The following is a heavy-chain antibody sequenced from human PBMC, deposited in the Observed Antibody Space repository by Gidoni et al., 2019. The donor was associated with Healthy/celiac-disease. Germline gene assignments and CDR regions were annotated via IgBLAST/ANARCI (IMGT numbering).Heavy chain of an antibody. CDR3: AYSYGLVQLDY. V-gene: IGHV1-2*02. D-gene: IGHD5-18*01. CDR1: GYTFTGYY. J-gene: IGHJ4*02. CDR2: INPNSGGT. Sequence: QVQLVQSGAEVKKPGASVKVSCKASGYTFTGYYMHWVRQAPGQGLEWMGWINPNSGGTNYAQKVQGRVTMTRDTSISTAYMELSRLRSDDTAVYYCAYSYGLVQLDYWGQGTLVTVSS.